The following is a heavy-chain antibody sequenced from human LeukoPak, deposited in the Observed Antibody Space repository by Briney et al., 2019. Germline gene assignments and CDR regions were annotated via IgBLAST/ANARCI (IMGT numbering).Heavy chain of an antibody. CDR2: IYYSGST. CDR3: ARHRRQYYGSGSYYKGDAFDI. Sequence: SETLSLTCTVSGGSISSYYWSWIRQPAGKGLEWIGRIYYSGSTNYNPSLKSRVTISVDTSKNQFSLKLSSVTAADTAVYYCARHRRQYYGSGSYYKGDAFDIWGQGTMVTVSS. J-gene: IGHJ3*02. CDR1: GGSISSYY. D-gene: IGHD3-10*01. V-gene: IGHV4-59*08.